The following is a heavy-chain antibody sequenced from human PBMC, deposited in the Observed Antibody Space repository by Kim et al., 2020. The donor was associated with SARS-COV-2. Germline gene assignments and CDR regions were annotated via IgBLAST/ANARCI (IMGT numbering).Heavy chain of an antibody. D-gene: IGHD3-3*01. CDR1: GGSISSGGYY. Sequence: SETLSLTCTVSGGSISSGGYYWSWIRQHPGKGLEWIGYIYYSGSTYYNPSLKSRVTISVDTSKNQFSLKLSSVTAADTAVYYCARDPLKNPVPFGYYYYCGMDVWGQGTTVTVSS. CDR3: ARDPLKNPVPFGYYYYCGMDV. V-gene: IGHV4-31*03. CDR2: IYYSGST. J-gene: IGHJ6*02.